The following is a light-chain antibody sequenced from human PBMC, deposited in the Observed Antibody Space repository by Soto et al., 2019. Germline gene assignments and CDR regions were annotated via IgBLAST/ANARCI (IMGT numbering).Light chain of an antibody. V-gene: IGLV2-23*01. Sequence: QSALTQPASVSGSPGQSITISCTETSRDVGSYNLVSWYQQHPGKAPKLMIYEGSKRPSGVSNRFSGSKSGNTASLTISGLQAEDEADYYCCSYAGSTTSVVFGGGTKLTVL. CDR3: CSYAGSTTSVV. CDR2: EGS. J-gene: IGLJ2*01. CDR1: SRDVGSYNL.